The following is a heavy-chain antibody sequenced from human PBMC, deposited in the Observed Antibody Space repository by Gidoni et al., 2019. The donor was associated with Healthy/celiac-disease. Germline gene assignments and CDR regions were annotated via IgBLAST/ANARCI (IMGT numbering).Heavy chain of an antibody. CDR1: GFTFSSYA. V-gene: IGHV3-23*01. CDR2: ISGSGGST. J-gene: IGHJ4*02. Sequence: EVQLLESGGGLVQPGGSLRLSCAASGFTFSSYAMSWVRQAPGKGLEWVSAISGSGGSTYYADSVKGGFTIARDNSKNTLYLKMNSLRAEDTAVYYCAKDFGVAYCGGDCYNFDYWGQGTLVTVSS. CDR3: AKDFGVAYCGGDCYNFDY. D-gene: IGHD2-21*01.